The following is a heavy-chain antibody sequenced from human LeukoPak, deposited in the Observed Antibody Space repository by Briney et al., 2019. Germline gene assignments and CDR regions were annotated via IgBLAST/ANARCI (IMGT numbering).Heavy chain of an antibody. CDR3: ASANSGSYYYYGMDV. Sequence: GASVEVSCKASGGTFSSYAISWVRQAPGQGLEWMGRIIPILGIANYAQKFQGRVTITADKSTSTAYMELSSLRSEDTAVYYCASANSGSYYYYGMDVWGQGTTVTVSS. J-gene: IGHJ6*02. CDR2: IIPILGIA. CDR1: GGTFSSYA. V-gene: IGHV1-69*04. D-gene: IGHD1-26*01.